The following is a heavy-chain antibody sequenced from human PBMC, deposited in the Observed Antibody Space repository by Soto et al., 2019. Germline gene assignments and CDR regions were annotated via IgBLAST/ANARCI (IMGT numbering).Heavy chain of an antibody. D-gene: IGHD3-22*01. Sequence: PGGSLRLSCAASGFTFSSYEMNWVRQAPGKGLEWVSYISSSGSTIYYADSVKGRFTISRDNAKNSLYLHMNSLRAEDTAVYYCASXTYYYDSSGYDPDAFDIWGQGTMVTVSS. CDR3: ASXTYYYDSSGYDPDAFDI. CDR1: GFTFSSYE. J-gene: IGHJ3*02. CDR2: ISSSGSTI. V-gene: IGHV3-48*03.